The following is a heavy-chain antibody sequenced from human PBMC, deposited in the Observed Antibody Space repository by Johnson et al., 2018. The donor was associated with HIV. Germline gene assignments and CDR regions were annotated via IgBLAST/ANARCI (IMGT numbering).Heavy chain of an antibody. D-gene: IGHD3-22*01. V-gene: IGHV3-23*04. CDR1: GFTFSSYA. CDR2: ISGSGGST. CDR3: AKYHDYYDSSGSAFDI. Sequence: VQLVESVGGLVQPGGSLRLSCAASGFTFSSYAMSWVRQAPGKGLEWVSAISGSGGSTYYADSVKGRFTISRDNSKNTLYLQMNSLRAQDTAVYYCAKYHDYYDSSGSAFDIWGQGTMVTVSS. J-gene: IGHJ3*02.